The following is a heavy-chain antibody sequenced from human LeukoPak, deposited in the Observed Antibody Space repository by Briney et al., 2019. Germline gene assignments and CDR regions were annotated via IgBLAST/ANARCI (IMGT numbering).Heavy chain of an antibody. V-gene: IGHV1-46*01. Sequence: GASVKVSCKASGYTFTSYYIHWVRQAPGQGLEWMGIINPSDGSTTYAQKFQGRVTMTRDTSTSAVYMELSSLRSEDTAVYYCAGHQGAGEYPFDYWGQGTLVTVSS. J-gene: IGHJ4*02. CDR2: INPSDGST. CDR3: AGHQGAGEYPFDY. D-gene: IGHD3-16*01. CDR1: GYTFTSYY.